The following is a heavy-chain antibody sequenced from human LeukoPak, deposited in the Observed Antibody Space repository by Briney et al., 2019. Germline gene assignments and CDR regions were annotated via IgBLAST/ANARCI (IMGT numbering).Heavy chain of an antibody. CDR3: ARDNSVGDNAWWFDP. Sequence: ASVKVSCKASGYTFTSYYMHWVGQAPGQGLEGMGLINPTGGSTGYAQKFQGRVTMTRDMSTSTDYMELSSLRSEDTAIYYCARDNSVGDNAWWFDPWGQGTLVTVSS. CDR2: INPTGGST. D-gene: IGHD1-26*01. CDR1: GYTFTSYY. J-gene: IGHJ5*02. V-gene: IGHV1-46*01.